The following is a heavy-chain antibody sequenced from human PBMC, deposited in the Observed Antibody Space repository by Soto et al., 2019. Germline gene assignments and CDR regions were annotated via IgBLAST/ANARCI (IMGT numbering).Heavy chain of an antibody. J-gene: IGHJ6*02. CDR1: GFTFSSYA. Sequence: EVQLLESGGGLVQPGGSLRLSCAASGFTFSSYAMSWVRQVPGKGLEWVSDIFGSGGTTYYADSVKGRFTISRDNSKNTLYMKMNSLRAEATAVYYCAKASDGDFYYYGMDVWGQGTTVTVS. V-gene: IGHV3-23*01. CDR2: IFGSGGTT. D-gene: IGHD2-21*01. CDR3: AKASDGDFYYYGMDV.